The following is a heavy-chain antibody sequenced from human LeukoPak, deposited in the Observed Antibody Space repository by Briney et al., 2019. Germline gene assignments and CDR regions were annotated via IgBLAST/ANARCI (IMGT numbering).Heavy chain of an antibody. CDR2: ISSSSSYI. V-gene: IGHV3-21*01. J-gene: IGHJ3*02. CDR3: ARGWGDCTTVSCYTGGDVFDI. D-gene: IGHD2-2*02. CDR1: GFTFSSYS. Sequence: KPGGSLRLSCAASGFTFSSYSMNWVRQAPGKGLEWVSSISSSSSYIYYADSVKGRFTISRDNAKNSLYLQMNSLRAEDTAVYYCARGWGDCTTVSCYTGGDVFDIWGQGTMVTVSS.